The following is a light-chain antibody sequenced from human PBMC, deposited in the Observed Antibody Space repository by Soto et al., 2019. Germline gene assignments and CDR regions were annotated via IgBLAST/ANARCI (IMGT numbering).Light chain of an antibody. CDR1: SSDVGGYKY. V-gene: IGLV2-8*01. J-gene: IGLJ2*01. Sequence: QTVLTQPPSASGSPGQSVTISCTGTSSDVGGYKYVSWYQQHPGKAPGLMIYEVTKRPSGVPDRFSGSKSGNTASLTVSGLQADDEADYDCSSYAGSNDVIFGGGTKLTVL. CDR2: EVT. CDR3: SSYAGSNDVI.